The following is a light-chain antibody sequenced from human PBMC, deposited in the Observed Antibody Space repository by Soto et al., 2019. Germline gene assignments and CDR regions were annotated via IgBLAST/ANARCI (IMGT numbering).Light chain of an antibody. CDR1: QSFSSSY. CDR2: GAS. CDR3: QQYGTSIT. Sequence: EIVLTQSPGTLSLSPGERATLSCRASQSFSSSYLAWYQQKPGQAPRLLIYGASSRATGIPDRFSGSGSGTYCTLTISRLEPEDFAVYYCQQYGTSITFGQGTLVEI. V-gene: IGKV3-20*01. J-gene: IGKJ5*01.